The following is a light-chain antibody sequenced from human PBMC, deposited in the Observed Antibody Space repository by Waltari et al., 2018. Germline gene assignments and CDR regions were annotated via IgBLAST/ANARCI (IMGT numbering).Light chain of an antibody. J-gene: IGLJ3*02. Sequence: QSVLTQTPSVSGAPGQRVTISCTGSSSNIRAGYDVHWYQQLPGTAPKLLIYGNSNRPSGVPDRFSGSKSGTSASLAITGLQAEDEADYYCQSYDSSLSGPRVFGGGTKLTVL. CDR1: SSNIRAGYD. CDR3: QSYDSSLSGPRV. V-gene: IGLV1-40*01. CDR2: GNS.